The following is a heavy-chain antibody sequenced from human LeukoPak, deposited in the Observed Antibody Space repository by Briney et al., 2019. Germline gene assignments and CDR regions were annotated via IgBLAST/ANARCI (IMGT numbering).Heavy chain of an antibody. D-gene: IGHD3-22*01. CDR2: INHSGST. J-gene: IGHJ6*02. Sequence: SETLSLTCAVYGGSVSGYYWSWIRQPPGKGLEWIGEINHSGSTTYNPSLKSRVTISVDTSKNQFSLKLSSVTAADTAVYYGARELYYYDSSGPWDYYGMDVWGQGTTVTVSS. CDR3: ARELYYYDSSGPWDYYGMDV. V-gene: IGHV4-34*01. CDR1: GGSVSGYY.